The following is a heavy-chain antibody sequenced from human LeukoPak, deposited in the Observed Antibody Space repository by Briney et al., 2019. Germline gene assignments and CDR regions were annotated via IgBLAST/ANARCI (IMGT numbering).Heavy chain of an antibody. CDR1: GFTFSDYY. J-gene: IGHJ4*01. D-gene: IGHD2-15*01. Sequence: GGSLRLSCAASGFTFSDYYMSWVRQAPGKGLEWASLLNTGGDPYYADSVKDRFTISRDSSKNTLALQMSSLRAEDTAVYFCVVGTRWPGLDYWGHGTLVTVSS. V-gene: IGHV3-66*01. CDR3: VVGTRWPGLDY. CDR2: LNTGGDP.